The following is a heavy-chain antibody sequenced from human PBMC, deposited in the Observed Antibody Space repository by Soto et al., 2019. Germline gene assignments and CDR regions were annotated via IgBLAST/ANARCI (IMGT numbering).Heavy chain of an antibody. D-gene: IGHD5-18*01. CDR2: IYYSGST. Sequence: QLQLQESGPGLVKPSETLSLTCTVSGGSISSSSYYWGWIRQPPGKGLEWIGSIYYSGSTYYNPSLKSRVTISVDTSKNQFSLQLSSVTAADTAVYYCARRTVDTAMVRNWGQGTLVTVSS. V-gene: IGHV4-39*01. CDR1: GGSISSSSYY. J-gene: IGHJ4*02. CDR3: ARRTVDTAMVRN.